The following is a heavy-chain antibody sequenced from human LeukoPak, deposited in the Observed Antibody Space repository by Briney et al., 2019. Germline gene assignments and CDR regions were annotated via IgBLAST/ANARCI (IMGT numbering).Heavy chain of an antibody. CDR1: GYTFSDYA. V-gene: IGHV1-8*01. D-gene: IGHD3-10*01. CDR2: MNPNSENT. Sequence: ASVKVSCKASGYTFSDYAIIWVRQATGQGLEWMGWMNPNSENTEYAQKFQGRVTVTRNISISTAYMELSSLRSEDTAVYYCARGFYGSGSYCFDPWGQGTLVTVSS. J-gene: IGHJ5*02. CDR3: ARGFYGSGSYCFDP.